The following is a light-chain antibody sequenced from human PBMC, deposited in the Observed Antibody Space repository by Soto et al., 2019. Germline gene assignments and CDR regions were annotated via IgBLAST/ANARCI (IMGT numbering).Light chain of an antibody. J-gene: IGLJ1*01. CDR1: SSDIGAYDY. V-gene: IGLV2-14*01. CDR3: SSYAGSSNV. CDR2: EVS. Sequence: QSVLTQPASLSGSPGQSITISCTGTSSDIGAYDYVSWFQQHPGKAPKLMISEVSNRPSGVSNRFSGSKSGNTASLTVSGLQAEDEADYYCSSYAGSSNVFGTGTKVTVL.